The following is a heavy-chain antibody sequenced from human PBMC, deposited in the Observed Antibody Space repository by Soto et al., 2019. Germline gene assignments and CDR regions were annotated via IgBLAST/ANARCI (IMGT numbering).Heavy chain of an antibody. Sequence: SQTLSLTCTVSGGSISSGDYYWSWIRQPPGKGLEWIGYIYYSGSTYYNPSLKSRVTISVDTSKNQFSLKLSSVTAADTAVYYCASALRLGELSSHDAFDIWGQGTMVTVSS. V-gene: IGHV4-30-4*01. CDR1: GGSISSGDYY. CDR2: IYYSGST. J-gene: IGHJ3*02. D-gene: IGHD3-16*02. CDR3: ASALRLGELSSHDAFDI.